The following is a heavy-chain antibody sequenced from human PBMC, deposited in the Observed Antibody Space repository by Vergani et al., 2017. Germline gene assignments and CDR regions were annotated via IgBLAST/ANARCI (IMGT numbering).Heavy chain of an antibody. D-gene: IGHD1-1*01. CDR1: GYTFTYRY. V-gene: IGHV1-45*02. CDR3: ASNPPKEGWNDGTWFDP. J-gene: IGHJ5*02. Sequence: QMQLVQSGAEVKKPGSSVKVSCKASGYTFTYRYLHWVRQAPGQALEWMGWITPFNGNTNYAQKFQDRVTITRDRSMSTAYMELSSLRSEDTAMYYCASNPPKEGWNDGTWFDPWGQGTLVTVSS. CDR2: ITPFNGNT.